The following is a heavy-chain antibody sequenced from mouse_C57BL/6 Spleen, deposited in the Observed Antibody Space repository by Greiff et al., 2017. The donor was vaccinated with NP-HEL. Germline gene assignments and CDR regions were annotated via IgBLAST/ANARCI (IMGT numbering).Heavy chain of an antibody. CDR2: IDPETGGT. D-gene: IGHD3-2*02. Sequence: VQLQQSGAELVRPGASVTLSCKASGYTFTDYEMHWVKQTPVHGLEWIGAIDPETGGTAYNQKFKGKAILTADKSSSTAYMELRSLTSEDSAVYYCTRRGFYYYAMDYWGQGTSVTVSS. V-gene: IGHV1-15*01. CDR3: TRRGFYYYAMDY. CDR1: GYTFTDYE. J-gene: IGHJ4*01.